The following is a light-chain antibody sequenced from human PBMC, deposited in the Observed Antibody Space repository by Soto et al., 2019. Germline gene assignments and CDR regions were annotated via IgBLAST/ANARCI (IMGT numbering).Light chain of an antibody. Sequence: QSALTQPPSASGSPGQSVTISCSGSSSDIGGYTYVSWYQHHPGKAPKLMIYEVSKRPSGVPDRFSGSKSGNTASLTVSGLQAEDEADHYCSSFADSNSYVFGTGTKVTVL. J-gene: IGLJ1*01. V-gene: IGLV2-8*01. CDR1: SSDIGGYTY. CDR2: EVS. CDR3: SSFADSNSYV.